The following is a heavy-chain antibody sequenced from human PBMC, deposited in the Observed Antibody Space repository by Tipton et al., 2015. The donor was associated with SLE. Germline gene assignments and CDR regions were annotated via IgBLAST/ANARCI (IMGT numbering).Heavy chain of an antibody. D-gene: IGHD4-17*01. Sequence: SLRLSCAASGFTFSSYSMNWVRQAPGKGLEWVSSISSSSSYIYYADSVKGRFTISRDNAKNSLYLQMNSLRAEDTAVYYCARDGTTVTTRCYYGMDVWGQGTTVTVSS. V-gene: IGHV3-21*01. CDR3: ARDGTTVTTRCYYGMDV. CDR2: ISSSSSYI. J-gene: IGHJ6*02. CDR1: GFTFSSYS.